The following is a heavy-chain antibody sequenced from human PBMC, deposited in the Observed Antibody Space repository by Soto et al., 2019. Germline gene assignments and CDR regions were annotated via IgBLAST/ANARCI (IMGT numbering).Heavy chain of an antibody. CDR1: KLSICSCD. J-gene: IGHJ4*02. CDR3: FRSFGVVIKLSAGLAY. CDR2: IGTAGDT. Sequence: AVAKLSICSCDLHRVRQETGKGLEWVSAIGTAGDTYYPGSVKGRFTISRENAKNSLYLQMNSLRSEDTAVYYFFRSFGVVIKLSAGLAYRGQGTLVTVSS. V-gene: IGHV3-13*01. D-gene: IGHD3-3*01.